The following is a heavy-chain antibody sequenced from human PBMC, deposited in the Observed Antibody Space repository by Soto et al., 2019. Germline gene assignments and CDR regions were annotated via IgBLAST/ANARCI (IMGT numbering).Heavy chain of an antibody. CDR1: GYTFTSYG. CDR3: ARVYCSGGSCYSVYYGMDV. J-gene: IGHJ6*02. CDR2: ISAYNGNT. D-gene: IGHD2-15*01. Sequence: ASVKVSCKASGYTFTSYGISWVRQAPGQGLERMGWISAYNGNTNYAQKLQGRVTMTTDTSTSTAYMELRSLRSDDTAVYYCARVYCSGGSCYSVYYGMDVWGQGTTVTVSS. V-gene: IGHV1-18*04.